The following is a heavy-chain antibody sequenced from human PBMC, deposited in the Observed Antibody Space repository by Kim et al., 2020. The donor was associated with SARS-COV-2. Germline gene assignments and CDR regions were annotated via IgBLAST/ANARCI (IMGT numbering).Heavy chain of an antibody. D-gene: IGHD5-18*01. Sequence: GGSLRLSCAASGFIFSTYAMQWVRQAPGKGLEWVAVISFDGSNKYYTDSVKGRFTISRDNSKNTLYLRMNSLRPEDTAVYYCARETRARGYSYGYRDYYFGMDVWVQGTTVTVSS. CDR1: GFIFSTYA. CDR2: ISFDGSNK. CDR3: ARETRARGYSYGYRDYYFGMDV. V-gene: IGHV3-30-3*01. J-gene: IGHJ6*02.